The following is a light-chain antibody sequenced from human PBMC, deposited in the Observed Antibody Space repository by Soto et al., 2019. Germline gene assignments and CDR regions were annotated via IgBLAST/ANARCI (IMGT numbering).Light chain of an antibody. CDR1: SSDVGDYNY. J-gene: IGLJ2*01. CDR2: GVS. Sequence: QSALTQPASVSRTPGQSITISCTRTSSDVGDYNYVSWYQQHPGKAPKLLIYGVSNRPSGISSHFSGSKSGNTASLTISGLQAEDEADYYCSSYTSTNTLIFGGGTKLTVL. V-gene: IGLV2-14*01. CDR3: SSYTSTNTLI.